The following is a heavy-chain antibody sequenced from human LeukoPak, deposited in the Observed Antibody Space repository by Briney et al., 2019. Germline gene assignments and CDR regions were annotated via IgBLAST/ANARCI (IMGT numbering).Heavy chain of an antibody. CDR1: GYTFTTYG. J-gene: IGHJ4*02. D-gene: IGHD2-15*01. Sequence: ASVKVSCKASGYTFTTYGISWVRQAPGQGLEWMGWISSYSGNTNYAQKVQDRVTMTTDTSTSTAYMELRSLRSDDTAVYYCAREALYCSGGSCPPDYWGQGTLVTVSS. CDR3: AREALYCSGGSCPPDY. V-gene: IGHV1-18*01. CDR2: ISSYSGNT.